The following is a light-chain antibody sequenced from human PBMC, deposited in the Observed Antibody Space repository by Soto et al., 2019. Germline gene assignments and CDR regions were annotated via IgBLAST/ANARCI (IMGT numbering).Light chain of an antibody. Sequence: DILMTKTPLSSPVTLGQPASISCTSSQSLVHSAGNTYLNWLHQRPGQPPRLLIYEISKRFSGVRDRFSGSGAGTDFTLKISRVEAEDVGVYYCMQATETVITFGQGTRLEIK. CDR2: EIS. CDR1: QSLVHSAGNTY. V-gene: IGKV2-24*01. CDR3: MQATETVIT. J-gene: IGKJ5*01.